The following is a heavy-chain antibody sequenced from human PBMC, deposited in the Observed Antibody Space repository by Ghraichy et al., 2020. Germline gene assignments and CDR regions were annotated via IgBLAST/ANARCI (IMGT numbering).Heavy chain of an antibody. V-gene: IGHV3-23*01. CDR1: GFTFSSYA. D-gene: IGHD3-3*01. CDR3: AKPWSGRYYFDY. Sequence: GGTLRLSCAASGFTFSSYAMSWVRQAPGKGLEWVSAISGSGGSTYYADSVKGRFTISRDNSKNTLYLQMNSLRAEDTAVYYCAKPWSGRYYFDYWGQGTLVTVSS. J-gene: IGHJ4*02. CDR2: ISGSGGST.